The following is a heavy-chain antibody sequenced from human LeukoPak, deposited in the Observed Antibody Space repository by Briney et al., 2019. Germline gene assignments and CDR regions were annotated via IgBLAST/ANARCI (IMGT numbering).Heavy chain of an antibody. CDR1: GYTFSGYY. D-gene: IGHD1-26*01. CDR3: ARGSAGGSYYCAA. V-gene: IGHV1-69*13. J-gene: IGHJ5*02. CDR2: IIPIFGTA. Sequence: ASVKVSCKASGYTFSGYYMNWVRQAPGHGLEWMGGIIPIFGTANYAQKFQGRVTITADESTSTAYMELSSLRSKDTAVYYCARGSAGGSYYCAAWGQGTLVTVSS.